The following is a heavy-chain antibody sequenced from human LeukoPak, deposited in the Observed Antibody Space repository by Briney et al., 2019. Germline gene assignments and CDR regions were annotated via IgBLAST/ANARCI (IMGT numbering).Heavy chain of an antibody. D-gene: IGHD6-19*01. CDR2: INHSETT. Sequence: PSENLSLTGTVYAGSISSYYWRWIRQPPGKGLKWFGQINHSETTYDNQSLKSRITIIVDTSNDQFPLKLTSVTAADTAVYYCARAMPYFYGSIAVPGTIDYWGQGILVTVSS. J-gene: IGHJ4*02. CDR3: ARAMPYFYGSIAVPGTIDY. V-gene: IGHV4-34*01. CDR1: AGSISSYY.